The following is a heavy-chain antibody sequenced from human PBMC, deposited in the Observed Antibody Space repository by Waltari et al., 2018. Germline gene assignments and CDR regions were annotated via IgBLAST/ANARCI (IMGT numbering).Heavy chain of an antibody. CDR2: IHYSGST. D-gene: IGHD2-8*01. CDR3: ARHPAMTIMLWYFDL. Sequence: QLQLQESGPGLVKPSETLSLTCTVFGGSIRRSSYSWGWIRQPPGKGLEWIGSIHYSGSTYYNPSLKRRITISVDTSKNQFSLKLSSVTAADTAVYYCARHPAMTIMLWYFDLWGRGTLVTVSS. V-gene: IGHV4-39*01. CDR1: GGSIRRSSYS. J-gene: IGHJ2*01.